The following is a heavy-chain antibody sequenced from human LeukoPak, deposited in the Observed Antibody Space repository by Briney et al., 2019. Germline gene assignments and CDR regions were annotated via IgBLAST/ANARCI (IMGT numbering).Heavy chain of an antibody. CDR1: GFTFRTYG. D-gene: IGHD6-19*01. Sequence: GRSLRLSCAASGFTFRTYGMHWVRQAPGKGLEWVAVIWYDGSDKYHADSVKGRFTISRDNSKNMLYLQMNSLRAEDTAVYYCASSSGWYLSSDYWGQGTPVTVSS. J-gene: IGHJ4*02. V-gene: IGHV3-33*01. CDR3: ASSSGWYLSSDY. CDR2: IWYDGSDK.